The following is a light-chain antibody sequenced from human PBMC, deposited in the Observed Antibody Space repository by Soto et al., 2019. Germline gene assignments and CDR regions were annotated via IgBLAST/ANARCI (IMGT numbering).Light chain of an antibody. J-gene: IGLJ2*01. CDR1: SSDVG. Sequence: QSALTQPASVSGSPGQSITISCTGTSSDVGVSWYQQHPGKAPKVMIYDVSKRPSGVSNRFSGSKSGNTASLTISGLQVEDEADYYCSSYTSSSTRVVFGGGTKLTVL. V-gene: IGLV2-14*03. CDR2: DVS. CDR3: SSYTSSSTRVV.